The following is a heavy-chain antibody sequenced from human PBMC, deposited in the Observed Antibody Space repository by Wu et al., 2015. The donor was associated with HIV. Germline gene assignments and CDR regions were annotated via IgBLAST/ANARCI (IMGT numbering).Heavy chain of an antibody. J-gene: IGHJ5*02. CDR2: INPNSGGT. D-gene: IGHD3-10*01. Sequence: QVQLVQSGAEVKKPGASVKVSCKASGYTFTGYYMHWVRQAPGQGLEWMGWINPNSGGTNYAQKFQGRVTMTRDTSISTAYMELSRLRSDDTAVYYCARTWDTYYYGSGFDPWGQGTLVTVSS. CDR3: ARTWDTYYYGSGFDP. CDR1: GYTFTGYY. V-gene: IGHV1-2*02.